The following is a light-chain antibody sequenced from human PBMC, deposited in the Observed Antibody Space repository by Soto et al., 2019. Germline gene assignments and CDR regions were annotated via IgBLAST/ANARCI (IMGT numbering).Light chain of an antibody. CDR3: SSYTSSSTPRV. CDR1: SSDVGGYNY. V-gene: IGLV2-14*03. J-gene: IGLJ3*02. CDR2: DVS. Sequence: QSALTQPASVSGSPGQLITISCTGTSSDVGGYNYVSWYQQHPGKAPKLLIYDVSNRPSGVSNRFSGSKSGNTASLTISGLRAEDEADYHCSSYTSSSTPRVFGGGTKLTVL.